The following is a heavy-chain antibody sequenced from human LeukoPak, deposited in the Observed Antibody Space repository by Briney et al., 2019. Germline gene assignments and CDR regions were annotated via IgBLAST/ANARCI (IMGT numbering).Heavy chain of an antibody. CDR2: ISGSGDST. CDR3: ARPARQQLVPDFDY. J-gene: IGHJ4*02. V-gene: IGHV3-23*01. Sequence: GGSLRLSCAASGFTFSSNSMTWVRQTPGKGLERVSGISGSGDSTYYADSVKGRFTISRDNSKNTLYLQMNSLRAEDTAVYYCARPARQQLVPDFDYWGQGTLVTVSS. CDR1: GFTFSSNS. D-gene: IGHD6-13*01.